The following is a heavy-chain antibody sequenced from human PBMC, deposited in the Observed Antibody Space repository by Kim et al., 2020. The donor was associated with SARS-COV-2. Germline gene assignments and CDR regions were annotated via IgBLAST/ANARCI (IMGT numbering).Heavy chain of an antibody. D-gene: IGHD3-9*01. CDR1: GYSFTSYW. Sequence: GESLKISCKGSGYSFTSYWISWVRQMPGKGLEWMGRIDPSDSYTNYSPSFQGHVTISADKSISTAYLQWSSLKASDTAMYYCARHQTPSRLGLTGSFLSWGQGTLVTVSS. CDR3: ARHQTPSRLGLTGSFLS. J-gene: IGHJ4*02. V-gene: IGHV5-10-1*01. CDR2: IDPSDSYT.